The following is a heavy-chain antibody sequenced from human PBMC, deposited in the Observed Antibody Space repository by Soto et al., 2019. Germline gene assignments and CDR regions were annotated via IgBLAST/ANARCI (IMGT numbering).Heavy chain of an antibody. V-gene: IGHV3-33*01. Sequence: GGSLRLSCVSSVFAFSSFGMHWVRQAPGKGLEWVAIIWYDGSDKYYGDSVKGRFTISRDNSKNTLFLQMNSLRAEDTAVYHCAFGNLSYYFDYWGQGTPVTVSS. J-gene: IGHJ4*02. CDR2: IWYDGSDK. CDR1: VFAFSSFG. D-gene: IGHD3-16*01. CDR3: AFGNLSYYFDY.